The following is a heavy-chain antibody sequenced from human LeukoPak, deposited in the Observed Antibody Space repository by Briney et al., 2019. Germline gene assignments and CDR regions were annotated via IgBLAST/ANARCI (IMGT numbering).Heavy chain of an antibody. D-gene: IGHD6-13*01. CDR2: IIPIFGTA. Sequence: AASVKVSCKASGGTFSSYAISWVRQAPGQGLEWMGGIIPIFGTANYAQKFQGRVTITTDESTSTACMELSSLRSEDTAVYYCARVDIAARAFDYWGQGTLVTVSS. CDR1: GGTFSSYA. J-gene: IGHJ4*02. CDR3: ARVDIAARAFDY. V-gene: IGHV1-69*05.